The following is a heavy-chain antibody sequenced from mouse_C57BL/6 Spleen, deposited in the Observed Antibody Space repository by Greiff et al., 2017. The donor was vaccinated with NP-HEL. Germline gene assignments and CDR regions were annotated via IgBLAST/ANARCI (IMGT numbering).Heavy chain of an antibody. J-gene: IGHJ3*01. V-gene: IGHV1-80*01. CDR3: ARGEAYDGDFAY. D-gene: IGHD2-12*01. CDR2: IYPGDGDT. Sequence: VQLQQSGAELVKPGASVKISCKASGYAFSSYWMNWVKQRPGKGLEWIGQIYPGDGDTNYNGKFKGKATLTADKSSSTAYMQLSSLTSEDSAVYFCARGEAYDGDFAYWGQGTLVTVSA. CDR1: GYAFSSYW.